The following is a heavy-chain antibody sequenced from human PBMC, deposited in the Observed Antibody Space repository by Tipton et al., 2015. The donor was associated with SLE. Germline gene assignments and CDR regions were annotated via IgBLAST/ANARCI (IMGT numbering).Heavy chain of an antibody. D-gene: IGHD1-26*01. CDR2: IYYSGST. V-gene: IGHV4-61*08. J-gene: IGHJ4*02. CDR3: AGGVGSRYFDY. CDR1: GGSISSGGYS. Sequence: TLSLTCAVSGGSISSGGYSWSWIRQPPGKGLEWIGYIYYSGSTNYNPSLKSRVTISVDTSKNQFSLKLSSVTAADTAVYYCAGGVGSRYFDYWGQGTLVTVPS.